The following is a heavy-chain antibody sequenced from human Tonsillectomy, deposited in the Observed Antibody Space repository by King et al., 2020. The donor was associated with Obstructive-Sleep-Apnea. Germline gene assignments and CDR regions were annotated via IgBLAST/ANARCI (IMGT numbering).Heavy chain of an antibody. J-gene: IGHJ4*02. CDR1: GFSPSTRGVG. CDR3: AHSPRQLAYYFDS. V-gene: IGHV2-5*02. Sequence: QVTLKESGLTLVKPTQTLTLTCTFSGFSPSTRGVGVGWIRSPPGKALEWLAPFYFVDETHYIPSLKSRLTITKDTSKNQVVLKVTNMDPVDTATYFCAHSPRQLAYYFDSWGQGTLVTVSS. CDR2: FYFVDET. D-gene: IGHD1-1*01.